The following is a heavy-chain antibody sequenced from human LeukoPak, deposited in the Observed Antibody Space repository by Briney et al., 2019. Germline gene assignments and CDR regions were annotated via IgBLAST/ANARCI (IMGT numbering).Heavy chain of an antibody. V-gene: IGHV4-34*01. Sequence: SETLSLTCAVYGGSFSGYYWSWIRQPPGKGLEWIGEINHSGSTNYNPSLKSRVTISVDTSKNQFSLKLSSVTAADTAVYYRARVRFIVVVPAAIRLAARRGYFDYWGQGTLVTVSS. D-gene: IGHD2-2*02. CDR2: INHSGST. CDR3: ARVRFIVVVPAAIRLAARRGYFDY. CDR1: GGSFSGYY. J-gene: IGHJ4*02.